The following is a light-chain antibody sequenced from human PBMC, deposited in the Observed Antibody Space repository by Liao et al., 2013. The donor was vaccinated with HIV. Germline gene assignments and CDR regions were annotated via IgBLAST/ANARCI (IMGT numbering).Light chain of an antibody. CDR3: LACDSSTVV. CDR1: VLAKKY. CDR2: KDS. V-gene: IGLV3-27*01. J-gene: IGLJ2*01. Sequence: SYELTQPSSVSVSPGQTAKITCSGDVLAKKYARWFQQKPGQAPVLVIHKDSERRSGIPERFSGSNSGNTATLTISGTQAMDEADYYCLACDSSTVVFGGGTKLTVL.